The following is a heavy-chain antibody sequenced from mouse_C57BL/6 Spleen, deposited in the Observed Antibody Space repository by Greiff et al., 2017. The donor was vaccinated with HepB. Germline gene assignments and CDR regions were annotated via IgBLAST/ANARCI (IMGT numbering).Heavy chain of an antibody. CDR2: IYPGDGDT. CDR3: ARSVSSSNWGTY. D-gene: IGHD4-1*01. J-gene: IGHJ3*01. V-gene: IGHV1-80*01. Sequence: QVQLQQSGAELVKPGASVKISCKASGYAFSSYWMNWVKQRPGKGLEWIGQIYPGDGDTNYNGKFKGKATLTADKSSSTAYMQLSSLTSEDSAVYFCARSVSSSNWGTYWGQGTLVTVSA. CDR1: GYAFSSYW.